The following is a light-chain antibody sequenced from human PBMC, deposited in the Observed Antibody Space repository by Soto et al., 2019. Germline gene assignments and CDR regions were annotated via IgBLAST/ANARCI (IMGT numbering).Light chain of an antibody. CDR3: QQYGSSET. J-gene: IGKJ1*01. Sequence: EIVLTQSPVTLSLSPGERATLSCRASQSVSSSYLALYQQKPVQAPRLLIYGASSRATGIPDRFSGSGSGTDFTLTISRLEPEDFAVYYCQQYGSSETFGQGTKVDI. CDR1: QSVSSSY. V-gene: IGKV3-20*01. CDR2: GAS.